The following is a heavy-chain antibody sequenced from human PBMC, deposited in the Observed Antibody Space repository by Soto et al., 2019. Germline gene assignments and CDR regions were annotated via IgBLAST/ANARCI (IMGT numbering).Heavy chain of an antibody. CDR3: AKDLRDFVVGVEAPPNYFFDS. CDR1: GFTFGTFG. V-gene: IGHV3-30*18. CDR2: ISYHGSRQ. J-gene: IGHJ4*02. D-gene: IGHD2-21*01. Sequence: QVQLVESGGGVVQRGRSLRLSCAASGFTFGTFGMHWVRQAPGKGLEWVAVISYHGSRQYYTDSVKGRFTISRDNSKNTLYLQMNSLRPDDTAVYYCAKDLRDFVVGVEAPPNYFFDSWGQGTLDTVSS.